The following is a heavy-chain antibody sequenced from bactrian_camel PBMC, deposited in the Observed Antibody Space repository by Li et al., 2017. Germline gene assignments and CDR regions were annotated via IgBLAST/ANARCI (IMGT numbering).Heavy chain of an antibody. J-gene: IGHJ6*01. CDR2: ISSGGGNE. V-gene: IGHV3S40*01. CDR1: GFTFSSYI. D-gene: IGHD6*01. Sequence: VQLVESGGGLVQPGGSLRLSCAASGFTFSSYIMGWVRQAPGKGLEWVSGISSGGGNEHYADSVKGRFTISRDNARNTLYLQMNSLKTEDTAVYYCATHHDGGSWRPFGNWGQGTQVTVS. CDR3: ATHHDGGSWRPFGN.